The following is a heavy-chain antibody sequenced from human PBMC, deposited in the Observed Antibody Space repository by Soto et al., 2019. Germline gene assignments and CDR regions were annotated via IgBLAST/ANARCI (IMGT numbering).Heavy chain of an antibody. D-gene: IGHD6-19*01. CDR3: TRREAVAGYRSYYGMDV. J-gene: IGHJ6*02. CDR2: IRSKANSYAT. CDR1: GFTFSGSA. Sequence: EVQLVESGGGLVQPGGSLKLSCAASGFTFSGSAMHWVRQASGKGLEWVGRIRSKANSYATAYAASVKGRFTISRDDSKNTAYLQMNSLKTEDTAVYYCTRREAVAGYRSYYGMDVWGQGTTVTVSS. V-gene: IGHV3-73*02.